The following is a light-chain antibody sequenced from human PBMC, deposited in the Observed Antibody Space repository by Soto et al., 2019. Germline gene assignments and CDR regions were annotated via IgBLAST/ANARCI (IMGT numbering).Light chain of an antibody. J-gene: IGKJ2*02. CDR2: GSS. Sequence: EIVLTQSPATLSLSPGERATLSCRASQSVDYYLAWYQQKPGQAPRLLIYGSSKRATGIPARFSGSGSGTDFTLTISSLEPEDFAVYYCQQRREWPRTFGQGTKLEIK. CDR3: QQRREWPRT. V-gene: IGKV3-11*01. CDR1: QSVDYY.